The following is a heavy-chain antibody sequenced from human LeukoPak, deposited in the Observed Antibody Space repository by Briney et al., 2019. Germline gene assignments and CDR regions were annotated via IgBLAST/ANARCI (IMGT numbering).Heavy chain of an antibody. Sequence: PSETLSLTCTVSGYSISSGYYWGWIRQPPGKGLEWIGSIYHSGSTYYNPSLKSRVIISVDTSKNQFSLKLSSVTAADTAVYYCARDLLTGFDYWGQGTLVTVSS. CDR2: IYHSGST. CDR3: ARDLLTGFDY. CDR1: GYSISSGYY. J-gene: IGHJ4*02. V-gene: IGHV4-38-2*02. D-gene: IGHD1-20*01.